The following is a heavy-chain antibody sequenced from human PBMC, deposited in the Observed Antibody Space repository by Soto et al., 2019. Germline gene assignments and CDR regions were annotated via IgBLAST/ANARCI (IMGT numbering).Heavy chain of an antibody. J-gene: IGHJ3*02. CDR1: GGTFSSYA. V-gene: IGHV1-69*01. Sequence: QVQLVQSGAEVKKPGSSVKVSCKASGGTFSSYAISWVRQAPGQGLEWMGGIIPIFGTANYAQKFQGRVTITADESTSPAYMELSSLRSEDTAVYYCARVGPYYYYSSGHFDIWGQGTMVTVSS. CDR3: ARVGPYYYYSSGHFDI. CDR2: IIPIFGTA. D-gene: IGHD3-22*01.